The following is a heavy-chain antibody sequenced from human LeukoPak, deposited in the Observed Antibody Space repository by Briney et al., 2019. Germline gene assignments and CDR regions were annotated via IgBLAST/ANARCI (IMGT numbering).Heavy chain of an antibody. V-gene: IGHV1-69*13. D-gene: IGHD1-7*01. CDR1: GGTFSSYA. CDR3: ARENLRITGTARNWFDP. J-gene: IGHJ5*02. Sequence: SVKVSCKASGGTFSSYAISWVRQAPGQGLEWIGGIIPIFGTANYAQKFQGRVTITADESTSTAYMELSSLRSEDTAVYYCARENLRITGTARNWFDPWGQGTLVTVSS. CDR2: IIPIFGTA.